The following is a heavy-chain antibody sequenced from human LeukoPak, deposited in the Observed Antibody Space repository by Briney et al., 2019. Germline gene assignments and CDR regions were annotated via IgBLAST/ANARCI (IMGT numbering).Heavy chain of an antibody. D-gene: IGHD3-22*01. Sequence: ASVKVSCKASGYTFTSYYMHWVRQAPGQGLEWMGWINPSSGGTNYAQKFQGRVTVTRDTSISTAYMDLSRLRSDDTAVYYCARAGVWDYSDSSGYHNAAFDIWGQGTMVTVSS. J-gene: IGHJ3*02. CDR2: INPSSGGT. CDR1: GYTFTSYY. V-gene: IGHV1-2*02. CDR3: ARAGVWDYSDSSGYHNAAFDI.